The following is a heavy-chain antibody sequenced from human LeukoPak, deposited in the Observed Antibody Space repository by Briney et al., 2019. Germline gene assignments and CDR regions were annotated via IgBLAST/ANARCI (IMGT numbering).Heavy chain of an antibody. J-gene: IGHJ4*02. CDR3: ASGYFVHTFDF. CDR1: GYSISSGYY. CDR2: IYFSGNT. V-gene: IGHV4-38-2*02. D-gene: IGHD2-2*03. Sequence: SETLSLTCTVSGYSISSGYYWGWIRQPPGKGLEGIGSIYFSGNTYYNPSLKTRVTISIDTSKNQFSLKPTSVPAADTAIFYCASGYFVHTFDFWGQGTLGTVSS.